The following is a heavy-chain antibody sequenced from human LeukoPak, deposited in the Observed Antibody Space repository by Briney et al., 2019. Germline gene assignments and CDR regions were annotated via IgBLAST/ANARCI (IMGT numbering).Heavy chain of an antibody. Sequence: PGGSVRLSCAASGFTFSNYGMHWVRQAPGKGLEWVAVIWFDGSFKYYADSVKGRFTISRDNSKNTLYMQMSSLRAEDTAVYYCARDYGSGRYYKGNLDYCGEGTLVTVSS. CDR2: IWFDGSFK. CDR1: GFTFSNYG. CDR3: ARDYGSGRYYKGNLDY. D-gene: IGHD3-10*01. J-gene: IGHJ4*02. V-gene: IGHV3-33*01.